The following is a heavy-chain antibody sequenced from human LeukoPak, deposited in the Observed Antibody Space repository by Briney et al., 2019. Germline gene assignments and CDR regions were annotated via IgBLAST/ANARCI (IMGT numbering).Heavy chain of an antibody. CDR1: GFTFSNAW. D-gene: IGHD2-2*01. CDR2: ITSKTDGGTT. CDR3: TARYCRSTSCYGEYFQR. J-gene: IGHJ1*01. V-gene: IGHV3-15*01. Sequence: TGGSLRLSCAASGFTFSNAWMSWVRQAPGKGLEWVGRITSKTDGGTTDYAAPVKGRFTISRDDSKNTLYLQMNSLKTEDTAVYYCTARYCRSTSCYGEYFQRWGQGTLVSVSS.